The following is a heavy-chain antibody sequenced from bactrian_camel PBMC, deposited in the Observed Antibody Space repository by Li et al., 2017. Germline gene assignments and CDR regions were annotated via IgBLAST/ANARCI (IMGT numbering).Heavy chain of an antibody. J-gene: IGHJ6*01. V-gene: IGHV3S40*01. D-gene: IGHD2*01. CDR2: INSGGGST. CDR1: GFTFSSYD. CDR3: ATERWFST. Sequence: EVQLVESGGGLVQPGGSLRLSCAASGFTFSSYDMSWVRQAAGKGLEWVSEINSGGGSTYYADSVKGRFTISRDNARNTLYLQMNSLKTEDTAVYYCATERWFSTWGQGTQVTVS.